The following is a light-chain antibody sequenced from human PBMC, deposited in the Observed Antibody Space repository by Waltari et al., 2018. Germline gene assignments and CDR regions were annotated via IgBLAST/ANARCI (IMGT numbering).Light chain of an antibody. CDR3: QHYVSLPAT. CDR2: GAS. CDR1: QGVGRT. J-gene: IGKJ1*01. V-gene: IGKV3-20*01. Sequence: IVLTQSPGTLSLSPGERATLSCRASQGVGRTLAWYQQKPGQAPRLLIYGASIRATGIPDRFSGGGSGTDFSLGINRLEPEDFAVYYCQHYVSLPATFGQGTKVEIK.